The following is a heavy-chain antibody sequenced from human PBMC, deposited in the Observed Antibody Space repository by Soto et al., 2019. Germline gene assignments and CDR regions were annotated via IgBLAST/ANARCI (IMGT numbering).Heavy chain of an antibody. CDR3: ARCTDSSGWRFDY. V-gene: IGHV4-59*01. D-gene: IGHD6-19*01. CDR2: IYYSGST. J-gene: IGHJ4*02. CDR1: GASISVYS. Sequence: PSETLSLTCTVSGASISVYSWSWIGQPPGKGLEWIGYIYYSGSTNYNPSLKSRVAISVDTSKNQFSLKLSSVTAADTAVYYCARCTDSSGWRFDYWGQGTQVTVSS.